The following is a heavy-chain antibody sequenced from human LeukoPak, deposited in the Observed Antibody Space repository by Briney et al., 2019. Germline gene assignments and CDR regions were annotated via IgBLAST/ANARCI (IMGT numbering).Heavy chain of an antibody. CDR3: ARAPGYCSSTSCYADY. Sequence: GASVKVSCKASGGTFSSYAISWVRQAPGQGLEWMGGIIPIFGTANYAQKFQGRVTITADESTSTAYMELSSLRSEDTAVYYCARAPGYCSSTSCYADYWGQGTLVTVSS. CDR1: GGTFSSYA. CDR2: IIPIFGTA. D-gene: IGHD2-2*01. J-gene: IGHJ4*02. V-gene: IGHV1-69*13.